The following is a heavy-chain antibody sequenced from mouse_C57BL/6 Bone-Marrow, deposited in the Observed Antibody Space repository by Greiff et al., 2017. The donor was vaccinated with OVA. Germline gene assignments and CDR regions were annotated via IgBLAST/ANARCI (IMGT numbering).Heavy chain of an antibody. CDR1: GYTFTDYY. J-gene: IGHJ3*01. CDR3: ARFDDYDGWFAY. Sequence: VEPGASVKISCKASGYTFTDYYMNWVKQSHGKSLEWIGDINPNNGGTSYNQKFKGKATLTVDKSSSTAYMELRSLTSEDSAVYYCARFDDYDGWFAYWGQGTLVTVSA. V-gene: IGHV1-26*01. D-gene: IGHD2-4*01. CDR2: INPNNGGT.